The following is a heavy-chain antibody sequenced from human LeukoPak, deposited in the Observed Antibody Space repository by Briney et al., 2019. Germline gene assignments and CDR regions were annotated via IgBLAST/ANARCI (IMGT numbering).Heavy chain of an antibody. J-gene: IGHJ6*03. CDR2: IYTSGST. Sequence: SQTLSLTCTVSGGSISSGSYYWSWIRQPAWKGLEWIGRIYTSGSTNYNPSLESRVTISVDTSKNQFSLKLSSVTAADTAVYYCARVPSYDFWSGYSYYYYMDVWGKGTTVTVSS. D-gene: IGHD3-3*01. CDR1: GGSISSGSYY. V-gene: IGHV4-61*02. CDR3: ARVPSYDFWSGYSYYYYMDV.